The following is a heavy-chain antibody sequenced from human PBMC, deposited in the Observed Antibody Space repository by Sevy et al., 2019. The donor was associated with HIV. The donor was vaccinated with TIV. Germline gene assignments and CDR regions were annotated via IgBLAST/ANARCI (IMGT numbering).Heavy chain of an antibody. V-gene: IGHV3-11*06. Sequence: GGSLRLSCAASGFTLGDYYMSWIRQAPGKGLEWVSDISSGSSHTNYADSVKGRLTISRDNAKNSLYLQMNSLSAEDTAVYYCARDRRNYGRKYFDFWGQGTLVTVSS. J-gene: IGHJ4*02. CDR2: ISSGSSHT. CDR1: GFTLGDYY. CDR3: ARDRRNYGRKYFDF. D-gene: IGHD4-17*01.